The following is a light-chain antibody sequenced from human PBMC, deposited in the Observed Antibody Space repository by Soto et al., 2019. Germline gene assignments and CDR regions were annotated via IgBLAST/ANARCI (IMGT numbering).Light chain of an antibody. CDR2: AAS. Sequence: LQMTQSPSSLSASVGDRVTITCRASQGISNYLAWYQQKPGKVPKLLIYAASTLQSGVPSRFSGSGSGTDFTLTISSLQPEDVATYYCQKYNSALQFGQGTKVDNK. J-gene: IGKJ1*01. CDR1: QGISNY. CDR3: QKYNSALQ. V-gene: IGKV1-27*01.